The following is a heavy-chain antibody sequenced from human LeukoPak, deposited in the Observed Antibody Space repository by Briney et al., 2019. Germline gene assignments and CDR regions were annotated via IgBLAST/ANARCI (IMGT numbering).Heavy chain of an antibody. CDR3: ARAHPSYDFWSGYYPMVY. CDR1: GFTFSSYW. CDR2: IKQDGSEK. V-gene: IGHV3-7*03. D-gene: IGHD3-3*01. J-gene: IGHJ4*02. Sequence: GGSLRLSCAASGFTFSSYWMSWVRQAPGKGLEWVANIKQDGSEKYYVDSVKGRFTISRDNAKNSLYLQMNSLGAEDTAVYYCARAHPSYDFWSGYYPMVYWGQGTLVTVSS.